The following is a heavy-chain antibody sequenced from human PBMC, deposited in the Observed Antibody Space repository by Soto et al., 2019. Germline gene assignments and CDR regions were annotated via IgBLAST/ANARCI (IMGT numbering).Heavy chain of an antibody. D-gene: IGHD6-19*01. V-gene: IGHV4-59*08. CDR1: GDSISSYY. CDR3: ARQPYTSGAYYFDS. J-gene: IGHJ4*02. CDR2: IFHTGSA. Sequence: QVQLQESGPGLVKPSETLSLTCTVSGDSISSYYWSWIRQPPGKGLEWIGYIFHTGSANYNPSLKSRVTTSIDTSKNQFSLRLSSVTAADTAVYYCARQPYTSGAYYFDSWGQGTPVTVSS.